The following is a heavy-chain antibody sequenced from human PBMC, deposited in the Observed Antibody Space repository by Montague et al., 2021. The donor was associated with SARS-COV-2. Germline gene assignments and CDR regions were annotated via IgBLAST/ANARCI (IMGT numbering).Heavy chain of an antibody. CDR1: GFTVSSNY. CDR2: IYSSGST. V-gene: IGHV3-66*04. CDR3: ARQILTMVRGVPRNWFDP. D-gene: IGHD3-10*01. J-gene: IGHJ5*02. Sequence: SLRFSCAASGFTVSSNYMTWVRQAPGKGLEWVSLIYSSGSTFYADSVQGRFTISRDNSNNTLYLHMNSLRAEDTAVYYCARQILTMVRGVPRNWFDPWGQGTLVTVSS.